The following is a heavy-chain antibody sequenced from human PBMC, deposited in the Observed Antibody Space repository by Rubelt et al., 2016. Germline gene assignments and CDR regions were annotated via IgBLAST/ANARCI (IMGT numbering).Heavy chain of an antibody. CDR3: ATHYYGMDV. CDR1: GGSFSGYY. J-gene: IGHJ6*02. Sequence: QVQLQRWGAGLLKPSETLSLTCAVYGGSFSGYYWSWIRQPPGKGLEWVGEINHSGGPNYNPALKSRVTITVDTSKNQFSLKLSSVTAADTAVYYCATHYYGMDVWGQGTTVTVSS. CDR2: INHSGGP. V-gene: IGHV4-34*01.